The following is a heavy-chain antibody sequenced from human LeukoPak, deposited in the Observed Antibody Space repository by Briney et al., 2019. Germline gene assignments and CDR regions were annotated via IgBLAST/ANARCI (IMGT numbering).Heavy chain of an antibody. CDR1: GYTFTGYY. CDR2: INPNSGGT. J-gene: IGHJ5*02. D-gene: IGHD3-10*01. V-gene: IGHV1-2*02. Sequence: ASVKVSCKASGYTFTGYYMHWVRQAPGQGLEWMGWINPNSGGTNYAQKFQGRVTMTRDTSISTAYMELSRLRSDDTAVYYCASFYYYGSGSSHPWGQGTLVTVSS. CDR3: ASFYYYGSGSSHP.